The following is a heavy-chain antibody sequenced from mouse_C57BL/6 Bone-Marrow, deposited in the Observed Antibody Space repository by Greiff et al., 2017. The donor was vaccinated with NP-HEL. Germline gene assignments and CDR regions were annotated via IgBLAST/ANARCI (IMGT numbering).Heavy chain of an antibody. CDR1: GFSFNTYA. J-gene: IGHJ2*01. Sequence: EVQLMESGGGLVQPKGSLKLSCAASGFSFNTYAMNWVRQAPGKGLEWVGCIRSKSNNYESYYADSVKDRFTISRDDSASMLYLQMSNLKTEDTAMYYCVRQGGYSSHYEYWGKGTTLT. CDR2: IRSKSNNYES. D-gene: IGHD2-5*01. CDR3: VRQGGYSSHYEY. V-gene: IGHV10-1*01.